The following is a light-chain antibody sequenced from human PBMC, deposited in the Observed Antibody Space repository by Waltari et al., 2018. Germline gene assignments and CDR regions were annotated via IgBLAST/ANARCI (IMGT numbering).Light chain of an antibody. CDR3: AAWDDSLNGLV. CDR2: GIN. CDR1: SSNIGINT. Sequence: QSVLTPPPPASGTPGQRITIACSGSSSNIGINTVNSYQRLTGTAPKLRIYGINHRPSGVPDRFSGSKSGTSASLAISGLQSEDEADYYCAAWDDSLNGLVFGGGTKLTVL. J-gene: IGLJ3*02. V-gene: IGLV1-44*01.